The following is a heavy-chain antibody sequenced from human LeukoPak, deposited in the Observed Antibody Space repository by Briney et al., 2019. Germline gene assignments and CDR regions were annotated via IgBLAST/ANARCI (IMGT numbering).Heavy chain of an antibody. CDR3: ARLSTAAAAGYNWFDP. CDR1: GFTFSSYA. Sequence: GGSLRLSCAASGFTFSSYAMHWVRQAPGKGPEWVAFIRYDGGDKYYGDSVMGRFTISRDNSKNTLYLHMNSLRPEDTAVYYCARLSTAAAAGYNWFDPWGQGTLVTVSS. V-gene: IGHV3-30*02. CDR2: IRYDGGDK. D-gene: IGHD6-13*01. J-gene: IGHJ5*02.